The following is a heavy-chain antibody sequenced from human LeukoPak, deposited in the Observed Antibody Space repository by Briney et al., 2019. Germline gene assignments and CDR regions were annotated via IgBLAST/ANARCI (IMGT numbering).Heavy chain of an antibody. CDR2: TNQDGSVR. J-gene: IGHJ4*02. CDR3: ARASRSTSSEC. D-gene: IGHD6-6*01. Sequence: GGSQRLSCATSGFTISDSWMSWFRQAPGKGLEWVAITNQDGSVRFYVDSVKGRFTISRDNAKNSLYLYMNSLRVEDTAVYFCARASRSTSSECWGQGILVTVSS. V-gene: IGHV3-7*01. CDR1: GFTISDSW.